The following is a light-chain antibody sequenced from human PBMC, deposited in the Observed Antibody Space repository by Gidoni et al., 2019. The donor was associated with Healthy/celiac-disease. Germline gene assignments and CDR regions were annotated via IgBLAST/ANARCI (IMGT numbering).Light chain of an antibody. CDR1: KLGDKY. CDR2: QDS. CDR3: QAWDSSINVV. Sequence: SYELTQPPSVSVSPGQTASITCSGEKLGDKYACWYQQKPGQSPVLVIYQDSKRPSGIPERFSGSNSGNTATLTISGTQAMDEADYYCQAWDSSINVVFGGGTKLTVL. J-gene: IGLJ2*01. V-gene: IGLV3-1*01.